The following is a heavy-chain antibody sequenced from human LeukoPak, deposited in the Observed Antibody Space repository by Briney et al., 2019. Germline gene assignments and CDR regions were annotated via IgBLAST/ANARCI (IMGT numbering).Heavy chain of an antibody. D-gene: IGHD6-25*01. Sequence: GGSLRLSCAASGFPFSSYDMNWVSQAPGKGLEWVSHIDSSGSDIYYADSVKGRFTISRDNAKNSLYLQMDSLRAEDTAVYYCASSGSWVYWGQGTLVTVSS. V-gene: IGHV3-48*03. CDR1: GFPFSSYD. CDR3: ASSGSWVY. J-gene: IGHJ4*02. CDR2: IDSSGSDI.